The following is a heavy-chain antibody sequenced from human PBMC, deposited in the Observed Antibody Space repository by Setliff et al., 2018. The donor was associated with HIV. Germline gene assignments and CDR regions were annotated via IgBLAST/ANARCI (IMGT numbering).Heavy chain of an antibody. V-gene: IGHV3-64*04. CDR1: GFTFSSYA. J-gene: IGHJ6*02. D-gene: IGHD1-26*01. Sequence: PGESLKISCAASGFTFSSYAMHWVRQAPGKGLESISTICNNGGSTYYADSVKGRFTISRDNSKNTLYLQMNSLRAEDTAVYYCAKPLTQWGVSPYHYAVDVWGQGTTVTVSS. CDR3: AKPLTQWGVSPYHYAVDV. CDR2: ICNNGGST.